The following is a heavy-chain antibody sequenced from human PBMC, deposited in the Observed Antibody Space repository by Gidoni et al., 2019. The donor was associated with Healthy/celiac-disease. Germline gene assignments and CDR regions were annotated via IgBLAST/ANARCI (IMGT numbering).Heavy chain of an antibody. Sequence: QVQLVESGGGVVQPGRSLRLSCAASGFTFSSYGMHWVRQAPGKGLEWVAVIWYDGSNKYYADSVKGRVTISRDNSKNTLYLQMNSLRAEDTAVYYCARVPQSYRGIAVDYWGQGTLVTVSS. V-gene: IGHV3-33*01. CDR1: GFTFSSYG. CDR2: IWYDGSNK. CDR3: ARVPQSYRGIAVDY. J-gene: IGHJ4*02. D-gene: IGHD6-13*01.